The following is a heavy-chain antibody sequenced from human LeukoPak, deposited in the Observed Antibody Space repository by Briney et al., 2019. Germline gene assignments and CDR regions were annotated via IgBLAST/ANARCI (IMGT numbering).Heavy chain of an antibody. V-gene: IGHV3-64*01. CDR2: ISSNGGST. D-gene: IGHD5-24*01. J-gene: IGHJ4*02. CDR1: GFTFSSYA. Sequence: GGSLRLSCAASGFTFSSYAMHWVRQAPGKGLECVSAISSNGGSTYYANSVRGRFTISRDNSKNTLYLQMGSLRAEDMAVYYCARGSRDGYNNFDYWGQGTLVTVSS. CDR3: ARGSRDGYNNFDY.